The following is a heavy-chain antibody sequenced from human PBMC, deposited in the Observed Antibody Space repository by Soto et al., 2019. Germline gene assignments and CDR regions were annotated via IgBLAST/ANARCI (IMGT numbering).Heavy chain of an antibody. Sequence: PGESLKISCKGSGYSFTSYWIGWVRQMPGKGLEWMGIIYPGDSDTRYSPSFQGQVTISADKSISTAYLQWSSLKASDTAVYYCARKEGVGATLVRMDVWGQGTTVTVSS. D-gene: IGHD1-26*01. J-gene: IGHJ6*02. CDR1: GYSFTSYW. CDR3: ARKEGVGATLVRMDV. CDR2: IYPGDSDT. V-gene: IGHV5-51*01.